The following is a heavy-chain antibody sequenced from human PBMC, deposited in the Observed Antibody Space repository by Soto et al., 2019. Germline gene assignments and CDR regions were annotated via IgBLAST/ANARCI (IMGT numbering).Heavy chain of an antibody. CDR2: ISYDGSNK. CDR3: AKSRYSSSWSLDY. D-gene: IGHD6-13*01. CDR1: GFTFSSYG. V-gene: IGHV3-30*18. Sequence: GGSLRLSCAASGFTFSSYGMHWVRQAPGKGLEWVAVISYDGSNKYYADSVKGRFTISRDDSKNTLYLQMNSLRAEDTAVYYCAKSRYSSSWSLDYWGQGTLVTVSS. J-gene: IGHJ4*02.